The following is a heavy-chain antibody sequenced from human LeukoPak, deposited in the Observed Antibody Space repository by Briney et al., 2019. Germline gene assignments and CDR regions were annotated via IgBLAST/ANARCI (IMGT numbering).Heavy chain of an antibody. Sequence: SETLSLTCTVSGGSISSYYWSWIRQPPGKGLEWIGYIYYSGSTNYNPSLKSRVTISVDTSKNQFSLKLSSVTAADTAVYYCARSSSSVSDYWGQGTLVAVSS. CDR1: GGSISSYY. V-gene: IGHV4-59*01. D-gene: IGHD6-6*01. CDR3: ARSSSSVSDY. J-gene: IGHJ4*02. CDR2: IYYSGST.